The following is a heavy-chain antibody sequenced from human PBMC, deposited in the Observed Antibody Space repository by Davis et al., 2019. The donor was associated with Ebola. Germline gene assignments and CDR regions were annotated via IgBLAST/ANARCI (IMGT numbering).Heavy chain of an antibody. D-gene: IGHD2-21*02. CDR2: IDGSGGFR. CDR1: GFTFSSYW. Sequence: HTGGSLRLSCDASGFTFSSYWMHWVRQVPGKGLEWVSRIDGSGGFRDYADSVKGRFTISRDNAKNSLYLQMNSLRAEDTAVYYCVRDPALVVTGGGWFFGLWGRGTLVTVSS. J-gene: IGHJ2*01. V-gene: IGHV3-74*01. CDR3: VRDPALVVTGGGWFFGL.